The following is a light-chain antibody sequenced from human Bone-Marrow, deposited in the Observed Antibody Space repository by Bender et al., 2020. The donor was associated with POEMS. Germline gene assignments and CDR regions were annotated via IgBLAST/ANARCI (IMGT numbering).Light chain of an antibody. CDR3: SSYAGSNDVV. CDR2: EVS. CDR1: SSDVGTYNS. V-gene: IGLV2-8*01. J-gene: IGLJ3*02. Sequence: QSALTQPPSASGSPGQSVTISCTGASSDVGTYNSVSWYQQHPGRAPRLMIYEVSQRPSGVPDRFSGSKSGNTASLTVSGLQAEDEADYYCSSYAGSNDVVFGGGTHLTVL.